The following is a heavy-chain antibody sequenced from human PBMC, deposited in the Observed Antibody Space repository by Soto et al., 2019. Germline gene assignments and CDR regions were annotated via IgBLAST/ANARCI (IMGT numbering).Heavy chain of an antibody. CDR1: GGAISSGGYY. CDR3: ATLYMVRGVRTFDY. J-gene: IGHJ4*02. V-gene: IGHV4-31*03. CDR2: IYYTGST. Sequence: QVQLQESGPGLVKPSQTLSLTCTVSGGAISSGGYYWSWIRQHPGKRLEWIGYIYYTGSTYYNPSLQSRVTISVDTSKNQFSLKLSSVTAADTAVYYCATLYMVRGVRTFDYWGQGTLVTVSS. D-gene: IGHD3-10*01.